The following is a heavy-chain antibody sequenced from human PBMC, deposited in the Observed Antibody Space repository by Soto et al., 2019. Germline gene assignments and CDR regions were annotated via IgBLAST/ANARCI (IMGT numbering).Heavy chain of an antibody. CDR1: GGSISSSSYY. V-gene: IGHV4-39*01. J-gene: IGHJ5*02. Sequence: PSETLSLTYTVSGGSISSSSYYWGWIRQPPGKGLEWIGSIYYSGSTYYNPSLKRRVTISVDTSKNQFSLKLSSVTAADTAVYYCASGGEGWFDPWGQGTLVTVSS. CDR2: IYYSGST. D-gene: IGHD2-21*01. CDR3: ASGGEGWFDP.